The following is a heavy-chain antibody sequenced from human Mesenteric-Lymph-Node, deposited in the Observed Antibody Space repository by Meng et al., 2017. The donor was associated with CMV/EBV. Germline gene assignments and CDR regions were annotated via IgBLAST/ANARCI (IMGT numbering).Heavy chain of an antibody. CDR1: GYSISSGYY. V-gene: IGHV4-38-2*02. J-gene: IGHJ5*02. D-gene: IGHD2-21*01. CDR2: IYHSGST. CDR3: ARDPFLAYCGSDCYS. Sequence: GSLRLSCTVSGYSISSGYYWGWIRQPPGKGLEWIGSIYHSGSTYYNPSLKSRVTISVDTSKNQFSLKLTSVTGADTAVYYCARDPFLAYCGSDCYSWGQGTLVTVSS.